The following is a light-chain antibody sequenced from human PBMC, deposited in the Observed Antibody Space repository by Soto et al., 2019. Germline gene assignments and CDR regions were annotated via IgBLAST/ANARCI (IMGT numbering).Light chain of an antibody. J-gene: IGKJ4*01. V-gene: IGKV1-33*01. CDR1: DDIINS. CDR3: QQYDILPIT. Sequence: DIQVTQSQSSLPASVGDRVTITCQASDDIINSLNWYQQKPGKAPKLLIHDASILQTGVPSRFSGSGSGTDFTFTITSLQPEDIATYYCQQYDILPITFGGGTKVDNK. CDR2: DAS.